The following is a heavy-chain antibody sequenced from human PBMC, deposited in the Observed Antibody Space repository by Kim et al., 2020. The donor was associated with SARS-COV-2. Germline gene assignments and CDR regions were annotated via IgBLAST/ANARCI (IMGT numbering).Heavy chain of an antibody. J-gene: IGHJ2*01. CDR1: GGSISSSSYY. CDR2: IYYSGST. V-gene: IGHV4-39*01. CDR3: ARPGADERTMVRGVIPWYFDL. D-gene: IGHD3-10*01. Sequence: SETLSLTCTVSGGSISSSSYYWGWIRQPPGKGLEWIGSIYYSGSTYYNPSLKSRVTISVDTSKNQFSLKLSSVTAADTAVYYCARPGADERTMVRGVIPWYFDLWGRGTLVTVSS.